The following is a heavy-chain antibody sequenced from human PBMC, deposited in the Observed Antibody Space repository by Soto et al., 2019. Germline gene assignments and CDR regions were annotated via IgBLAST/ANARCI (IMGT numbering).Heavy chain of an antibody. J-gene: IGHJ4*02. D-gene: IGHD1-1*01. Sequence: QVQLQEWGAGLLKPSETLSLTCAVYGGSFSGYYWNWIRQPPGKGLEWIGEINHSGSTNYNPSLKSRVTLSVDTSMNQFSLKLSSVTAADTAVYYCARGCGRIFDYWGQGTLVDVSS. V-gene: IGHV4-34*01. CDR1: GGSFSGYY. CDR2: INHSGST. CDR3: ARGCGRIFDY.